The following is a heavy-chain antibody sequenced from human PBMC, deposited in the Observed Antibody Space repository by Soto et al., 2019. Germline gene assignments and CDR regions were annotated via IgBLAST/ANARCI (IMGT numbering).Heavy chain of an antibody. J-gene: IGHJ4*02. CDR2: INSDGSST. V-gene: IGHV3-74*01. CDR1: GFTFSSYW. CDR3: ARLVGTITPTGSGFDY. D-gene: IGHD1-1*01. Sequence: GGSLRLSCAASGFTFSSYWMHWVRQAPGKGLVWVSRINSDGSSTSYADSVKGRFTISRDNAKNTLYLQMNSLRAEDTAVYYCARLVGTITPTGSGFDYWGQGTLVTVSS.